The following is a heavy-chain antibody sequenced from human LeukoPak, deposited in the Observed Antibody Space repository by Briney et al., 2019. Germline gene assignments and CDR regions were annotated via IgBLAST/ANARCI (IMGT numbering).Heavy chain of an antibody. J-gene: IGHJ4*02. CDR1: GFIFSNHF. V-gene: IGHV3-64*05. Sequence: GGSLRLSCSTSGFIFSNHFMHWVRQAPGKGLEYVSSIGPNGASTLYADSVKDRFTISRDNSRNALYVQLISLRLEDTALYYCVKDLTGTWSFDYWGQGTLVTVSS. CDR3: VKDLTGTWSFDY. CDR2: IGPNGAST. D-gene: IGHD3-9*01.